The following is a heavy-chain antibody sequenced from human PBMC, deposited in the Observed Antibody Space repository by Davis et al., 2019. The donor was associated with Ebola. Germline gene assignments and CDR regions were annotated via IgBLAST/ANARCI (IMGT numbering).Heavy chain of an antibody. D-gene: IGHD3-10*01. CDR3: VRGSPDSYYGSGTLLDY. CDR1: GFAFSGFE. V-gene: IGHV3-48*03. J-gene: IGHJ4*02. CDR2: ITNSGTIT. Sequence: GESLKISCAASGFAFSGFEMNWVRQAPGRGLEWVSYITNSGTITQYASSVKGRFTISRDNAKNSLYLQMNSLGAEDTAVYFCVRGSPDSYYGSGTLLDYWGQGALVTVSS.